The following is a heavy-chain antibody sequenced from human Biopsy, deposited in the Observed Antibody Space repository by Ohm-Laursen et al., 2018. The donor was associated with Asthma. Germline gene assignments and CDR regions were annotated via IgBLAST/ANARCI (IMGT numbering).Heavy chain of an antibody. CDR2: ITGSGGTT. CDR3: ARDVDLRSVY. CDR1: GFTFSSSA. Sequence: SLRLSCTASGFTFSSSAMSWVRQAPGKGLERVSAITGSGGTTYYADSVRGRFTISRDNGKNSLYLQMNSLRAEDTAVYYCARDVDLRSVYWGQGTLVTVPS. V-gene: IGHV3-23*01. J-gene: IGHJ4*02. D-gene: IGHD2-15*01.